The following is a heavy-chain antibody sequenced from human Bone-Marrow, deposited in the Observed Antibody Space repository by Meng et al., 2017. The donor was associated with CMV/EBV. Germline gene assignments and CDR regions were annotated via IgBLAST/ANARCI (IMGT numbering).Heavy chain of an antibody. V-gene: IGHV3-11*01. CDR3: ARGVRYCSSTSCLWFDY. CDR2: ISSSGSTI. J-gene: IGHJ4*02. CDR1: GFTFSDYY. Sequence: GESLKISCAASGFTFSDYYMSWIRQAPGKGLEWVSYISSSGSTIYYADSVKGRFTISRDNAKNSLYLQMNSLRAEDTAVYYCARGVRYCSSTSCLWFDYRGQGTLVTVSS. D-gene: IGHD2-2*01.